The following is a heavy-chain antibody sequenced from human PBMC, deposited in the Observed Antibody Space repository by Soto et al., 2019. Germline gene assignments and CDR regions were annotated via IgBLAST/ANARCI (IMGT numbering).Heavy chain of an antibody. CDR3: ARLSRGGTSPAYYFDY. J-gene: IGHJ4*02. CDR1: GFSVNINY. Sequence: PGGSLRLSCAASGFSVNINYMTWVRQAPGKGLAWVAIIYSDANTYYADSVKGRFTISRDNSKNTLYLQMTSLRAEDSAVYYCARLSRGGTSPAYYFDYWGQGALVTVSS. V-gene: IGHV3-66*04. CDR2: IYSDANT.